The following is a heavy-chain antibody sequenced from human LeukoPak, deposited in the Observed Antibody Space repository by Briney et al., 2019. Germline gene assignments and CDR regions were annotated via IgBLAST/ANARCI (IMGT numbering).Heavy chain of an antibody. CDR2: ISGSGGST. V-gene: IGHV3-23*01. J-gene: IGHJ4*02. CDR1: GFTFSSYA. CDR3: AKDNVRSIAAPTDY. D-gene: IGHD6-6*01. Sequence: GSLRLSCAASGFTFSSYAMSWVRQAPGKGLEWVSAISGSGGSTYYADSVKGRFTISRDNSKNTLYLQMNSLRAEDTAVYYCAKDNVRSIAAPTDYWGQGTLVTVSS.